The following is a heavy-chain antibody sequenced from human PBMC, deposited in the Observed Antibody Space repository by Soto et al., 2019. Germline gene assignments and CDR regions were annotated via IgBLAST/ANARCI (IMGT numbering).Heavy chain of an antibody. J-gene: IGHJ5*02. CDR3: ARDGGCISTSCYADWFDP. D-gene: IGHD2-2*01. CDR1: GGTFSSYA. CDR2: IIPIFGTA. Sequence: QVQLVQSGAEVKKPGSSVKVSCKASGGTFSSYAISWVRQAPGQGLEWMAGIIPIFGTANYAQKFQGRVTITADESTSTAYMELSSLRSEDTAVYYCARDGGCISTSCYADWFDPWGQGTLVTVSS. V-gene: IGHV1-69*12.